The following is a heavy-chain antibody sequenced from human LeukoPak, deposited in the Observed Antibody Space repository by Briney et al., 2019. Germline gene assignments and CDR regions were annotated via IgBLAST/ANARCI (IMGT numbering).Heavy chain of an antibody. V-gene: IGHV3-15*01. CDR3: TTDTYYYDSSGYSGWDY. CDR2: IKSKTDGGTT. Sequence: GGSLRLSCAASGFTFSNAWMSWVRQAPGKGLEWVGRIKSKTDGGTTDYAAPVKGRFTISRDDSKNTLYLQMNSLKTEDTAVYYCTTDTYYYDSSGYSGWDYWGQGTLVTVPS. J-gene: IGHJ4*02. D-gene: IGHD3-22*01. CDR1: GFTFSNAW.